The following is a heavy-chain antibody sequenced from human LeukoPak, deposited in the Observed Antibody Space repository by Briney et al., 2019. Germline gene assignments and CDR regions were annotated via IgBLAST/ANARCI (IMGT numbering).Heavy chain of an antibody. Sequence: GGSLRLSCAASGFTFSSYSMNWVRQAPGKGLEWVSSISSSSSYIYYADSVKGRFTISRDNAKNSLYLQMNSLRAEDTAVYYCARAASYYYYYYGMDAWGQGTTVTVSS. J-gene: IGHJ6*02. CDR1: GFTFSSYS. CDR2: ISSSSSYI. CDR3: ARAASYYYYYYGMDA. V-gene: IGHV3-21*01. D-gene: IGHD2-2*01.